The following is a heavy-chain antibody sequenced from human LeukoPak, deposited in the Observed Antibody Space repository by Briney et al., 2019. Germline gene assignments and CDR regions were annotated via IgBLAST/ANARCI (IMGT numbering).Heavy chain of an antibody. D-gene: IGHD1-26*01. J-gene: IGHJ6*02. V-gene: IGHV1-18*01. CDR1: GYTFTSYG. CDR2: ISAYNGNT. CDR3: ARDWDIVGAHYYYYGMDV. Sequence: ASVKVSCKASGYTFTSYGISWVRQAPGQGLEWMGWISAYNGNTNYAQKLQGRVTMTTDTFTSTAYMELRSLRSDDTAVYYCARDWDIVGAHYYYYGMDVWGQGTTVTVSS.